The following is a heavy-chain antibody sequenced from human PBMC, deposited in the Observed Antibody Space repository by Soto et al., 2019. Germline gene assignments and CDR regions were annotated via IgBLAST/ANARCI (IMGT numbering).Heavy chain of an antibody. D-gene: IGHD6-19*01. CDR2: IYYSGST. Sequence: SEALSLTCTVSGGSVSSGSYYWSWIRQPPGKGLEWIGYIYYSGSTNYNPSLKSRVTISVDTSKNQFSLKLSSVTAADTAVYYCARGLYSSGWYVMSFDYWGQETLVTVSS. CDR1: GGSVSSGSYY. V-gene: IGHV4-61*01. J-gene: IGHJ4*02. CDR3: ARGLYSSGWYVMSFDY.